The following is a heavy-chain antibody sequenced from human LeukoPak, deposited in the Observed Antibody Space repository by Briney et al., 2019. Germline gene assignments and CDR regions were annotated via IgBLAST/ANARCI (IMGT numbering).Heavy chain of an antibody. CDR2: IRGSGGST. V-gene: IGHV3-23*01. CDR1: GFTFSSYA. CDR3: AKSGDYVFGGVLDAFDI. Sequence: GGSLRLSCAAAGFTFSSYAMSWVRQAPGKGLKWVSAIRGSGGSTYYADSVKGRFTISRDNSKNTLDLQMNSLRAEDTAVYYCAKSGDYVFGGVLDAFDIWGQGTMVTVSS. D-gene: IGHD4-17*01. J-gene: IGHJ3*02.